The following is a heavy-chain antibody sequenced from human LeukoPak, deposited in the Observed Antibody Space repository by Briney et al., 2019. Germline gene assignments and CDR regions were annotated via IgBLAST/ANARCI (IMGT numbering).Heavy chain of an antibody. Sequence: GESLKISCKVPGNTFPAYWIGWVRLMPGKGLEYMGIIFPGDSDTRYSPSFRGQVTMSVDRSINTAYLQWSSLKASDSGIYYCARIGYRGDVGKAGFDYGGPGPLAPVPS. CDR3: ARIGYRGDVGKAGFDY. V-gene: IGHV5-51*01. CDR1: GNTFPAYW. CDR2: IFPGDSDT. D-gene: IGHD5-18*01. J-gene: IGHJ4*02.